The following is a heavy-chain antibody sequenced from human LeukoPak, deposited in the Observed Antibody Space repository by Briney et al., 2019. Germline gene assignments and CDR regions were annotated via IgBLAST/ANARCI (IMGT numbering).Heavy chain of an antibody. D-gene: IGHD4-17*01. Sequence: GSVKVSCKVSGYTLTELSMHWVRQAPGKGLEWMGGFDPEDGETIYAQKFQGRVTMTEDTSTDTAYMELSSLRSEDTAVYYCATEGPLYGDYAANFDYWGQGTLVTVSS. J-gene: IGHJ4*02. CDR3: ATEGPLYGDYAANFDY. CDR1: GYTLTELS. CDR2: FDPEDGET. V-gene: IGHV1-24*01.